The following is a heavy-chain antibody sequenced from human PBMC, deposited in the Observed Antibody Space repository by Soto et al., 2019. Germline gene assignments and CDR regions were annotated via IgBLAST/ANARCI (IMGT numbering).Heavy chain of an antibody. Sequence: SVKVSCKASGGTFSSYAISWVRQAPGQGLEWMGGIIPIFGTANYAQKFQGRVTITADESTSTAYMELSSLRSEDTAVYYCARVIDTAMVSDAFDIWGQGTMVTVS. V-gene: IGHV1-69*13. J-gene: IGHJ3*02. D-gene: IGHD5-18*01. CDR2: IIPIFGTA. CDR3: ARVIDTAMVSDAFDI. CDR1: GGTFSSYA.